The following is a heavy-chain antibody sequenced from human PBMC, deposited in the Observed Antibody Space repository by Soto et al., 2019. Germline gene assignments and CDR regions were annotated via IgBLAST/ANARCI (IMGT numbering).Heavy chain of an antibody. CDR3: TSPKETRAY. CDR2: IKSNTDGGTT. Sequence: GGSLRLSCAAPGFSFSNAWLPWVRQVPGKGLEWVGRIKSNTDGGTTDYAAPVKGRFTISRDDSESTLYLQMNNLRTEDTAVYYCTSPKETRAYWGQGTLVTVSS. CDR1: GFSFSNAW. J-gene: IGHJ4*02. V-gene: IGHV3-15*07. D-gene: IGHD1-7*01.